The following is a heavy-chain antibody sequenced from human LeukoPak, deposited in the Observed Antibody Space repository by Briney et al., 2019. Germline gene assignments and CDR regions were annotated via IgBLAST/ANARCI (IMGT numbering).Heavy chain of an antibody. V-gene: IGHV4-39*01. J-gene: IGHJ4*02. D-gene: IGHD2-2*01. Sequence: PSETLSLTCTVSGDSISSSNWFWGWIRLPPGKGLEWIGTVSYSGTTYYSPSLKSRVTISVDTSKNQFSLRLTSVTAADTALYYCAKLTCSSTFCPLDYWGQGTLVTVSS. CDR2: VSYSGTT. CDR1: GDSISSSNWF. CDR3: AKLTCSSTFCPLDY.